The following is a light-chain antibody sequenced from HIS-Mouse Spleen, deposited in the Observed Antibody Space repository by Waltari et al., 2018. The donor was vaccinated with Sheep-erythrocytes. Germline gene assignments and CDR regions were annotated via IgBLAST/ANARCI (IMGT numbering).Light chain of an antibody. J-gene: IGLJ1*01. CDR3: CSYAVSYKHV. V-gene: IGLV2-11*01. CDR2: DVC. CDR1: SSNAGGYNY. Sequence: QSALTQPRSVSGSPGQSVTIFCTGTSSNAGGYNYVSWYQQHPGKAPKLMIYDVCKRPSGVPDRFSGSKSGNTAFLTISVLQAEDEADYYRCSYAVSYKHVFETSTNASVL.